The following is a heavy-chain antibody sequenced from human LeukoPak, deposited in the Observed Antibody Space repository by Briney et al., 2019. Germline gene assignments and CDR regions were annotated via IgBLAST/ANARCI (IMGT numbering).Heavy chain of an antibody. CDR2: IIPIFGTA. CDR1: GGTFSSYA. V-gene: IGHV1-69*13. Sequence: SVKASCKASGGTFSSYAISWVLQAPGQGLEWMGGIIPIFGTANYAQKFQGRVTITADESTSTAYMELSSLRSEDTAVYYCARDHPNSSGYSFDYWGQGTLVTVSS. D-gene: IGHD3-22*01. CDR3: ARDHPNSSGYSFDY. J-gene: IGHJ4*02.